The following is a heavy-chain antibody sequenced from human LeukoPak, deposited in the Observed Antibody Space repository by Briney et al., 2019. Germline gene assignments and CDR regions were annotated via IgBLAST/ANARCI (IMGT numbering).Heavy chain of an antibody. Sequence: ASVKVSCKASGYTFTSYGISWVRQAPGQGLEWMGWIGAYNGNTNYAQKLQGRVTMTTDTSTSTAYMELRSLRSDDTAVYYCARDSYYYGSGSYNFYYGMDVWGQGTTVTVSS. CDR3: ARDSYYYGSGSYNFYYGMDV. D-gene: IGHD3-10*01. J-gene: IGHJ6*02. CDR1: GYTFTSYG. CDR2: IGAYNGNT. V-gene: IGHV1-18*01.